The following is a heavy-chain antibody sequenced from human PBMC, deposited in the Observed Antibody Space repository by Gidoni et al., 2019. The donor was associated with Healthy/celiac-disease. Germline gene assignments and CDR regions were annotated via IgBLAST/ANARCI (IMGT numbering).Heavy chain of an antibody. CDR3: ARQTYYYGSGSYTLFDY. J-gene: IGHJ4*02. V-gene: IGHV4-39*01. Sequence: QLQLQESGPGLVKPSETLSLTCTVSGGSISSSSYYWGWIRQPPGKGLEWIGSIYYSGSTYYNPSLKSRVTISVDTSKNQFSLKLSSVTAADTAVYYCARQTYYYGSGSYTLFDYWGQGTLVTVSS. CDR2: IYYSGST. CDR1: GGSISSSSYY. D-gene: IGHD3-10*01.